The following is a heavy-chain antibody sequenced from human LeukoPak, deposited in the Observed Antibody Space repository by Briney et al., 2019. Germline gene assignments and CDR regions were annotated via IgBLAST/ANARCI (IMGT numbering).Heavy chain of an antibody. D-gene: IGHD6-13*01. V-gene: IGHV3-23*01. CDR2: ISGSDSST. CDR1: GFTFSSYA. CDR3: ARERHDYSSSWTGELGVGPTEPIYYFDY. Sequence: PGGSLRLSCAASGFTFSSYAMSWVRQAPGKGLEWVSAISGSDSSTYYADSVKGRFTISRDNSKNTLYLQMNSLRAEDTAVYYCARERHDYSSSWTGELGVGPTEPIYYFDYWGQGTLVTVSS. J-gene: IGHJ4*02.